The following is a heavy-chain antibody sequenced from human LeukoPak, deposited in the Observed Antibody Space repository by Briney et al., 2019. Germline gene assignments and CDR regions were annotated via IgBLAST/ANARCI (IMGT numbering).Heavy chain of an antibody. J-gene: IGHJ4*02. Sequence: GGSLRLSCAASGFTFSSYSMNWVRQAPGKGLEWVSGISGSGGRTYYGDSVKGRFTISRDNSKSALYLQMNSLRAEDTAVYYCAKDGLGYNYDYWGQGTLVTVSS. CDR2: ISGSGGRT. V-gene: IGHV3-23*01. D-gene: IGHD5-24*01. CDR1: GFTFSSYS. CDR3: AKDGLGYNYDY.